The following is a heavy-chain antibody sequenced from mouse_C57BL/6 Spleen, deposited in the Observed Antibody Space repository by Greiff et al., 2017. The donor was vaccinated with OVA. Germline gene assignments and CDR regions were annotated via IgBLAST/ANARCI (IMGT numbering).Heavy chain of an antibody. Sequence: VKLMESGAELVKPGASVKLSCKASGYTFTEYTIHWVKQRSGQGLEWIGWFYPGSGSIKYNEKFKDKATLTADKSSSTVYMELSRLTSEDSAVYFCARHEARDRKGEAWFAYWGQGTLVTVSA. CDR3: ARHEARDRKGEAWFAY. CDR1: GYTFTEYT. CDR2: FYPGSGSI. V-gene: IGHV1-62-2*01. D-gene: IGHD3-3*01. J-gene: IGHJ3*01.